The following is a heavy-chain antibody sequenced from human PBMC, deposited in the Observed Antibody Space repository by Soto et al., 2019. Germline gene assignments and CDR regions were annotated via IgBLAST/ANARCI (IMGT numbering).Heavy chain of an antibody. CDR3: VRDTGLAPTVWGY. J-gene: IGHJ4*03. CDR2: IKPDESEK. Sequence: EVQLVESGGGLVQPGGSLRLSCTASGFTFSDSWMTWVRQAPGKGLEWVARIKPDESEKKYADSVKGRFSISRDNAKNSMYLQMDSLRGEDTAVYYCVRDTGLAPTVWGYWGHGTQVTVSS. D-gene: IGHD7-27*01. V-gene: IGHV3-7*01. CDR1: GFTFSDSW.